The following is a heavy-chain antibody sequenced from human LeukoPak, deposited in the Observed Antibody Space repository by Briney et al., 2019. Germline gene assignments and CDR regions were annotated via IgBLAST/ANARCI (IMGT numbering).Heavy chain of an antibody. CDR3: AREPSDYDDSSGYSNALDI. D-gene: IGHD3-22*01. J-gene: IGHJ3*02. CDR1: GGSISSYY. V-gene: IGHV4-59*12. CDR2: IYYSGST. Sequence: SETLSLTCTVSGGSISSYYWSWVRQPPGKGLEWIGHIYYSGSTNYNPALKSRVTISVDTSKNQFYLKLSSVTASDTAVYYCAREPSDYDDSSGYSNALDIWGQGTMVTVSS.